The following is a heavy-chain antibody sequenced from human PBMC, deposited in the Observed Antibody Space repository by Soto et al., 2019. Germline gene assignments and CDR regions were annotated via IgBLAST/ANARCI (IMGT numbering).Heavy chain of an antibody. CDR1: GGSFSGYY. CDR3: ASGATLDL. J-gene: IGHJ4*02. D-gene: IGHD2-15*01. Sequence: QVQLQQWGAGLLKPSETLSLTCAVYGGSFSGYYWSWIRQPPGKGLEWIGEINHSGSTNYNPSLKSRVTISVDTSKHQFSLKLSSVTAADTAVYYCASGATLDLWGQGTLVTVSS. CDR2: INHSGST. V-gene: IGHV4-34*01.